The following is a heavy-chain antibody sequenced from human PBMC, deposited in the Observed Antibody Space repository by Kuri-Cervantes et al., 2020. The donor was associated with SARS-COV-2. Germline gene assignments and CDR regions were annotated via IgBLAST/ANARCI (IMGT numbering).Heavy chain of an antibody. J-gene: IGHJ4*02. D-gene: IGHD6-19*01. CDR2: INPNSGGT. Sequence: ASVKVSCKASGYTFTGYYMHWVRQAPGQGLEWMGWINPNSGGTNYAQKFQGWVTMTRDTSISTAYMELSRLRSEDTAVYYCAREEIAVAVGEDFDYWGQGTLVTVSS. CDR1: GYTFTGYY. CDR3: AREEIAVAVGEDFDY. V-gene: IGHV1-2*04.